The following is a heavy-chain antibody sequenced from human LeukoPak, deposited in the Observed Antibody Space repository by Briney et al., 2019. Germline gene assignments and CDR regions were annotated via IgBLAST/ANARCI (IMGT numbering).Heavy chain of an antibody. CDR2: IIPIFGTA. J-gene: IGHJ4*02. CDR3: ARGDYDILTGQIFNFDY. CDR1: GGTFSSYA. Sequence: GSSVKVSCKASGGTFSSYAISWVRQAPGQGLEWMGGIIPIFGTANYAQKFQGRVTITADESTSTAYMELSSLRSEDTAVYYCARGDYDILTGQIFNFDYWGQGTLVTVSS. V-gene: IGHV1-69*01. D-gene: IGHD3-9*01.